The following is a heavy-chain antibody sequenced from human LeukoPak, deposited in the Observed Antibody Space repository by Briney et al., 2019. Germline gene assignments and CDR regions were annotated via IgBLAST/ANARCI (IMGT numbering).Heavy chain of an antibody. D-gene: IGHD1-26*01. Sequence: GESLKISCKGSGYSFTSYWIGWVRQMPGKGLEWMVIIYPGDCDTRYSPSFQGQVTISADKSISTDYLQWSSLKASDTAMYYCARFLVGATSGYYYMDVWGKGTTVTVSS. CDR1: GYSFTSYW. J-gene: IGHJ6*03. CDR2: IYPGDCDT. V-gene: IGHV5-51*01. CDR3: ARFLVGATSGYYYMDV.